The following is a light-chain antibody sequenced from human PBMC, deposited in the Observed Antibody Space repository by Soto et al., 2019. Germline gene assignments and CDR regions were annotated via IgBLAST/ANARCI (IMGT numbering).Light chain of an antibody. CDR2: DDS. V-gene: IGLV3-21*02. CDR1: NIGSKS. CDR3: QVWDGPSDQYV. Sequence: ELTQPPSVSVAPGQTARITCGGNNIGSKSVHWYQHKPGQAPVLVVHDDSDRPSGIPERISGSNSGNTATLTISRAEAQDEADYYCQVWDGPSDQYVFGTGTKLTVL. J-gene: IGLJ1*01.